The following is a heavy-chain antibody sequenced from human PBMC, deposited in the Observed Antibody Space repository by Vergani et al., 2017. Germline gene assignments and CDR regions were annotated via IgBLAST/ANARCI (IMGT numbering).Heavy chain of an antibody. J-gene: IGHJ4*02. CDR2: ISSSSSTI. Sequence: EVQLLESGGSLKQPGGSVRLSCAASGFTFSSYSMNWVRQAPGKGLEWVSYISSSSSTIYYADSGKGRFTISRDNAKNSLYLQMNSLRAEDTAVYYCAKPMEGGTYDFDYWGQGTLVTVSS. CDR1: GFTFSSYS. D-gene: IGHD1-1*01. V-gene: IGHV3-48*01. CDR3: AKPMEGGTYDFDY.